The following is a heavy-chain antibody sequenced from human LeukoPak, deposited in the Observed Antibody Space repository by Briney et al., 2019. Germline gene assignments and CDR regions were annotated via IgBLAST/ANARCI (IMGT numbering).Heavy chain of an antibody. Sequence: GGSLRLSSAGSGFTFRSYAMSWVHQAPGKGLEWVSAISGSGGSTYYADSVKGLFTISRDNSKNTLYLQMNSLRAEDTAVYYCASGTYYYDSSGYWGQGTLVTVSS. CDR3: ASGTYYYDSSGY. CDR1: GFTFRSYA. D-gene: IGHD3-22*01. V-gene: IGHV3-23*01. CDR2: ISGSGGST. J-gene: IGHJ4*02.